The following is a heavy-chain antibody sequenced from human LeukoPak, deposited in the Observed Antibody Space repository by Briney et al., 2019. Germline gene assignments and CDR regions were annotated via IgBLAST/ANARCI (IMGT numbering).Heavy chain of an antibody. CDR3: ARPAIPYRFGFAAFDI. D-gene: IGHD5-18*01. Sequence: GESLQISCKGSGYIFLTYLIGWVSQEPGKGLEWMGIICPGNSNTRYSPSCQGHVTIATDTSTAYLQWSSLKASDTAMYYCARPAIPYRFGFAAFDIWGQGTMVTVSS. V-gene: IGHV5-51*01. CDR1: GYIFLTYL. CDR2: ICPGNSNT. J-gene: IGHJ3*02.